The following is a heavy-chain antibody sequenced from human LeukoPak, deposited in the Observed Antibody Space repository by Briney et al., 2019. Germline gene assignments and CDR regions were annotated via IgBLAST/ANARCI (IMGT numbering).Heavy chain of an antibody. CDR1: GGSINNGDYY. CDR2: IYYSGST. J-gene: IGHJ4*02. Sequence: PSETLSLTRTVSGGSINNGDYYWRWIRQPPGKDLEWIGYIYYSGSTLYNPSLRSRVTMSIAMSKNQFSLKLNSVTAADTAVYYCVRETYSGNQRGFDYWGQGTLVTVSS. V-gene: IGHV4-30-4*01. CDR3: VRETYSGNQRGFDY. D-gene: IGHD1-26*01.